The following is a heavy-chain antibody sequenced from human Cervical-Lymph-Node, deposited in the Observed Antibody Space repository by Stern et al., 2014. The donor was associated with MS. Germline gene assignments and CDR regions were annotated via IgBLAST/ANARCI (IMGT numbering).Heavy chain of an antibody. V-gene: IGHV4-59*01. CDR1: GDSINYYY. D-gene: IGHD6-13*01. CDR3: ARVLRRRVIGAPGAGYYFDY. Sequence: QLQLQESGPGLVQPSETLSLTCTVSGDSINYYYWGWIRQPPGKALEWIGYIFYRGSTTYNPSLKSRVTISVDTSKNQFSLNLSSVTAADTAVYYCARVLRRRVIGAPGAGYYFDYWGQGTLVTVP. CDR2: IFYRGST. J-gene: IGHJ4*02.